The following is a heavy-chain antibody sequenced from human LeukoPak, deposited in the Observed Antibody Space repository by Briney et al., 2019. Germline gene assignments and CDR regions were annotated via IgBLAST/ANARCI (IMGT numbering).Heavy chain of an antibody. CDR3: ARQVAGLDY. Sequence: GGSLRLSCAASGFIFSSYAVHWVRQAPGKGLEWVAFIAFDGSNRYYADSVKGRFTISRDNSKNTLYLQMNSLRAEDTAVYYCARQVAGLDYWGQGTLVTVSS. J-gene: IGHJ4*02. D-gene: IGHD6-19*01. CDR1: GFIFSSYA. CDR2: IAFDGSNR. V-gene: IGHV3-30-3*01.